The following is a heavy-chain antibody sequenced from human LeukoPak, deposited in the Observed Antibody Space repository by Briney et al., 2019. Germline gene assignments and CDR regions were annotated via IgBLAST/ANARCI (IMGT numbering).Heavy chain of an antibody. D-gene: IGHD3-9*01. CDR2: IYTSGST. V-gene: IGHV4-4*07. J-gene: IGHJ5*02. CDR1: GGSISSYY. Sequence: SETLSLTCTVSGGSISSYYSSWIRQPAGKGLEWIGRIYTSGSTNYNPSLKSRVTMSVDTSKNQFSLKLSSVTAADTAVYYCARDGHDILTGHNWFDPWGQGTLVTVSS. CDR3: ARDGHDILTGHNWFDP.